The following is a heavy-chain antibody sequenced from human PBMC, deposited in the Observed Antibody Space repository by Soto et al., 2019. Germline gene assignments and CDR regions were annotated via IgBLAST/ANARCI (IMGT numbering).Heavy chain of an antibody. Sequence: SETLSLTCAVYGGSFSGYYWSWIRQPPGKGLEWIGEINHSGSTNYNPSLKSRVTISVDTSKNQFSLKLSSVTAADTAVYYCARGYCSTTNCYTSPFDYWGQGTLVT. J-gene: IGHJ4*02. D-gene: IGHD2-2*02. V-gene: IGHV4-34*01. CDR2: INHSGST. CDR3: ARGYCSTTNCYTSPFDY. CDR1: GGSFSGYY.